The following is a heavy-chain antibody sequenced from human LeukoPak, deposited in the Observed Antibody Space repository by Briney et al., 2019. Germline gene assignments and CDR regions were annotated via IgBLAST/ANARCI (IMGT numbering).Heavy chain of an antibody. J-gene: IGHJ3*02. CDR2: IIPILGIA. D-gene: IGHD4-23*01. Sequence: ASVKVSCKASGYTFTSYAISWVRQAPGQGLEWMGRIIPILGIANYAQKFQGRVTITADKSTSTAYMELSSLRSEDTAVYYCARDQYGGNSFDAFDIWGQGTMVTVSS. V-gene: IGHV1-69*04. CDR1: GYTFTSYA. CDR3: ARDQYGGNSFDAFDI.